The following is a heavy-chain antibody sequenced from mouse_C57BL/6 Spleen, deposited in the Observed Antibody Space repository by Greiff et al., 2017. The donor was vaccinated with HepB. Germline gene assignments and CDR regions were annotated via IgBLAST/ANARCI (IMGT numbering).Heavy chain of an antibody. V-gene: IGHV3-6*01. CDR3: ARDSHYDYDGFAY. CDR2: ISYDGSN. Sequence: EVKLVESGPGLVKPSQSLSLTCSVTGYSITSGYYWNWIRQFPGNKLEWMGYISYDGSNNYNPSLKNRISITRDTSKNQFFLKLNSVTTEDTATYYCARDSHYDYDGFAYWGQGTLVTVSA. J-gene: IGHJ3*01. D-gene: IGHD2-4*01. CDR1: GYSITSGYY.